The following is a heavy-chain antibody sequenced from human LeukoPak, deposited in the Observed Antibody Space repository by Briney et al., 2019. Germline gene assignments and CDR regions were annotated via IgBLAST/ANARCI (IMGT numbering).Heavy chain of an antibody. V-gene: IGHV3-23*01. CDR1: GFTFSSYA. Sequence: GSLRLSCAASGFTFSSYAMSWVRQAPGKGLEWVSAFSGSGGSTYYADSVKGRFTISRDNSKNTLYLQMNSLRAEDTAVYYCAKDYSGYERVFFLFGYWGQGTLVTVSS. D-gene: IGHD5-12*01. J-gene: IGHJ4*02. CDR3: AKDYSGYERVFFLFGY. CDR2: FSGSGGST.